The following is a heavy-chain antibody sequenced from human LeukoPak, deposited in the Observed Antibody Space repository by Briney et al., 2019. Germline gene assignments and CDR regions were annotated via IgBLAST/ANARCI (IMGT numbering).Heavy chain of an antibody. V-gene: IGHV3-66*01. CDR2: IYSGGST. Sequence: GGSLRLSCAASGFTVSSNYMSWVRQAPGKGLEWVSVIYSGGSTYYADSVKGRFTLSRDNSKNTLYLQMNSLRAEDAAVYYCAKGYIIAGRQWYLDLWGRGTLVGVSS. CDR3: AKGYIIAGRQWYLDL. CDR1: GFTVSSNY. J-gene: IGHJ2*01. D-gene: IGHD6-13*01.